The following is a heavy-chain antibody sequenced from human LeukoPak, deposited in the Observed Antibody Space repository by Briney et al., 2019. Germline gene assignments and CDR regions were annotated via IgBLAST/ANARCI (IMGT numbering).Heavy chain of an antibody. CDR1: GGSISTDKYY. CDR2: MYTSVSA. CDR3: ARGWGKRYCSGGSCYSLYYYMDV. D-gene: IGHD2-15*01. V-gene: IGHV4-61*02. Sequence: SETLSLTCTVSGGSISTDKYYWSWIRQPAGKGLEWIGRMYTSVSANYNPSLKSRISMSLDTSKNQFSLKLRSATAADTAVYYCARGWGKRYCSGGSCYSLYYYMDVWGKGTTVTISS. J-gene: IGHJ6*03.